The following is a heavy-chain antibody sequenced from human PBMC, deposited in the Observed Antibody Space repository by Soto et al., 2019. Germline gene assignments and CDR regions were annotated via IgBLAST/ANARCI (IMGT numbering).Heavy chain of an antibody. Sequence: GGSLRLSCATSGFTFNIYWMHWVRQAPGKGLVWISRIKSDGSDTIYADSVKGRFTISRDNARNTLYPQMNSLRAEDTATYYCARDRNYHSDYLGQGTLVTVSS. V-gene: IGHV3-74*01. CDR1: GFTFNIYW. D-gene: IGHD1-7*01. CDR3: ARDRNYHSDY. CDR2: IKSDGSDT. J-gene: IGHJ4*02.